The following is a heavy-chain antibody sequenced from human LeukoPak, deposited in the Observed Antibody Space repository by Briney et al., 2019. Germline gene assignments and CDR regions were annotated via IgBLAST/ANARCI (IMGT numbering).Heavy chain of an antibody. Sequence: GGSLRLSCAASGFTFSSYSMNWVRQAPGKGLEWVSSISSSSSYIYYADSVKGRFTISRDNAKNSLYLQMNSLRAEDTAVYYCARKAQGSWYDEGRGYLDYWGQGTLVTVSS. CDR2: ISSSSSYI. D-gene: IGHD3-10*01. CDR1: GFTFSSYS. CDR3: ARKAQGSWYDEGRGYLDY. J-gene: IGHJ4*02. V-gene: IGHV3-21*01.